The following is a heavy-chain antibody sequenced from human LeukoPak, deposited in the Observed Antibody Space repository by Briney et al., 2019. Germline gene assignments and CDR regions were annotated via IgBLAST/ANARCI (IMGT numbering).Heavy chain of an antibody. CDR3: ARYYLQWLASSTNWFDI. V-gene: IGHV4-34*01. J-gene: IGHJ5*02. D-gene: IGHD6-19*01. CDR2: INHSGST. CDR1: AGSFSSYY. Sequence: SQTLSLTFAIYAGSFSSYYWSWIRQPPGKGLEWIGEINHSGSTNYNPSLKSRVTISVDTSKNQFSLKLSSVTAADTAVYYCARYYLQWLASSTNWFDIWGQGTLVTVSS.